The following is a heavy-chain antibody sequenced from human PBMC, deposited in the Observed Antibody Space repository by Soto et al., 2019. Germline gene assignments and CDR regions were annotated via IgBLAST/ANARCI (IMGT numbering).Heavy chain of an antibody. CDR1: GGSISSYY. Sequence: ASETLSLTCTVSGGSISSYYWSWIRQPPGKGLEWIGYIYYSGSTNYNPSLKSRVTISVDTSKNQFSLKLSSVTAADTAVYYCARGYYDSSGYYYPDFDYWGQGTLVTVSS. V-gene: IGHV4-59*01. D-gene: IGHD3-22*01. CDR2: IYYSGST. CDR3: ARGYYDSSGYYYPDFDY. J-gene: IGHJ4*02.